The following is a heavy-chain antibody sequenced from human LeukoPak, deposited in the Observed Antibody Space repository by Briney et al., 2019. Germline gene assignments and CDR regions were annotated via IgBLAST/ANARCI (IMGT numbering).Heavy chain of an antibody. Sequence: ASVKVSCKASGYTFTSYDINWVRQATGQGLEWMGWMNPNSGNTGYAQKFQGRVTMTRNTSISTAYTELSSLRSEDTAMYYCARGLLWFGELLTMDVWGRGTTVTVSS. CDR2: MNPNSGNT. CDR3: ARGLLWFGELLTMDV. V-gene: IGHV1-8*01. CDR1: GYTFTSYD. D-gene: IGHD3-10*01. J-gene: IGHJ6*04.